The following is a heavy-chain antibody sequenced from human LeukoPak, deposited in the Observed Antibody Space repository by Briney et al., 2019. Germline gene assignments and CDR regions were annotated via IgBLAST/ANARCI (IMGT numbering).Heavy chain of an antibody. D-gene: IGHD2-2*01. Sequence: SETLSLTCTVSGGSISSGSYYWSWIRQPAGKGLEWIGRIYTSGSTNYNPSLKSRVTMSVDTSKNQFSLKLSSVTAADTAVYYCARVSVDYFDYWGQGTLVTVSS. CDR2: IYTSGST. V-gene: IGHV4-61*02. CDR1: GGSISSGSYY. J-gene: IGHJ4*02. CDR3: ARVSVDYFDY.